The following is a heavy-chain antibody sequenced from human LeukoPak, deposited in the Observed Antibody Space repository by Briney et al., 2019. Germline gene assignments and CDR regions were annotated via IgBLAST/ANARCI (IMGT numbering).Heavy chain of an antibody. CDR2: FIPIFGTA. J-gene: IGHJ4*02. Sequence: AASVKVSCRASEATSGTYAIGWVRQPPGQGLEWMGGFIPIFGTATYAQKFQGRVTITADESTSTAYMELSSLRSEDTAVYYCARDGISGYDPGLLVYWGQGTLVTVSS. CDR1: EATSGTYA. CDR3: ARDGISGYDPGLLVY. D-gene: IGHD5-12*01. V-gene: IGHV1-69*01.